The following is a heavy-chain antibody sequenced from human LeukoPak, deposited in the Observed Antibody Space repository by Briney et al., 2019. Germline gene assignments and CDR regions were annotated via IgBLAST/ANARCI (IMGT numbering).Heavy chain of an antibody. Sequence: PGGSLRLSCAASGFTFSEYYMSRIRQAPGKGLEWISYISNSGTTIYYTDSVKGRFTISRDNAKNSLYLQVNSLRVEDTAVYYCARDFYGSRSYIDYWGQGTLVTVSP. CDR2: ISNSGTTI. CDR3: ARDFYGSRSYIDY. CDR1: GFTFSEYY. V-gene: IGHV3-11*01. J-gene: IGHJ4*02. D-gene: IGHD3-10*01.